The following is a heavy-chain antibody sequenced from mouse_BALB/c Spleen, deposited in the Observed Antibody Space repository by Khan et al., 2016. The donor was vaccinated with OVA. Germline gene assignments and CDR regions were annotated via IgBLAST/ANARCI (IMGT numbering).Heavy chain of an antibody. J-gene: IGHJ3*01. CDR1: GFTFNDTY. CDR2: IDPGNGDI. D-gene: IGHD2-1*01. Sequence: VQLQQSGAELVKPGASVKLSCTASGFTFNDTYMHWVKQRPEQGPEWIGRIDPGNGDIKCDPKFQDKATIAADTSSNTAYLQLSSLTSEDTAVYYCAPLYGNPFAYWGQGTLVTVSA. V-gene: IGHV14-3*02. CDR3: APLYGNPFAY.